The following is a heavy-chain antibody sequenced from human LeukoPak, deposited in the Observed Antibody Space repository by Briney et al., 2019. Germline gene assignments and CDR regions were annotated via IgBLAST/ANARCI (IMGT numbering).Heavy chain of an antibody. J-gene: IGHJ4*02. CDR3: ARGDYVWGSYRAFDY. V-gene: IGHV4-34*01. CDR1: GFTFSSYA. Sequence: GSLRLSCAASGFTFSSYAMSWVRQPPGKGLEWIGEINHSGSTNYNPSLKSRVTISVDTSKNQFSLKLSSVTAADTAVYYCARGDYVWGSYRAFDYWGQGTLVTVSS. D-gene: IGHD3-16*02. CDR2: INHSGST.